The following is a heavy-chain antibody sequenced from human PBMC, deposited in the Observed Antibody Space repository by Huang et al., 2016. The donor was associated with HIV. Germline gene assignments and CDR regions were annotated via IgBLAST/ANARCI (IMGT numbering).Heavy chain of an antibody. J-gene: IGHJ3*01. Sequence: EVQLVQSGAEVKKPGESLKISCKGSGYTFTNSWIGWVRQMPGKGLEWIGLSYPSYSDLRSSPSFQGQVTISADKSISTAYLLWSTLEASDTAMYYCARGATLTGNTNFFDVWGQGTMVSVSS. V-gene: IGHV5-51*03. CDR3: ARGATLTGNTNFFDV. D-gene: IGHD3-9*01. CDR1: GYTFTNSW. CDR2: SYPSYSDL.